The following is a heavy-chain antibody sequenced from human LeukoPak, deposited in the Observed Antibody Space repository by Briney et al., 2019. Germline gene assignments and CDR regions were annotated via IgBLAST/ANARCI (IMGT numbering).Heavy chain of an antibody. J-gene: IGHJ4*02. CDR3: ARVAYYYDSGGVHPVYYFDY. CDR2: IIPIFGTA. D-gene: IGHD3-22*01. Sequence: SVKVSCKASGYTFTSYGISWVRQAPGQGLGWMGGIIPIFGTANYAQKVQGRVTITADESTSTAYMELSSLRSEDTAVYYCARVAYYYDSGGVHPVYYFDYWGQGTLVTVSS. V-gene: IGHV1-69*13. CDR1: GYTFTSYG.